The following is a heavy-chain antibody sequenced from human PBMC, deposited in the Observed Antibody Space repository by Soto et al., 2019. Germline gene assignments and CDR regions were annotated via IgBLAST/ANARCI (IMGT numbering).Heavy chain of an antibody. J-gene: IGHJ4*02. CDR1: GFTFSSYS. D-gene: IGHD3-16*02. CDR2: ISSSSSYI. V-gene: IGHV3-21*01. Sequence: PGESLKISCAASGFTFSSYSMNWVRQAPGKGLEWVSSISSSSSYIYYADSVKGRFTISRDNAKNSLYLQMNSLRAEDTAVYYCARDTDSSRDMITFGGVIGLFDYWGQGTLVTVSS. CDR3: ARDTDSSRDMITFGGVIGLFDY.